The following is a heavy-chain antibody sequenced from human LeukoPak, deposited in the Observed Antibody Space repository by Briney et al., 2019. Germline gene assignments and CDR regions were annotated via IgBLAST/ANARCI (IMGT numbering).Heavy chain of an antibody. D-gene: IGHD2-15*01. CDR3: ASKRYCSGGSCYSHYYYYYMDV. CDR2: INHSGST. V-gene: IGHV4-34*01. CDR1: GGSFSGYY. Sequence: SETLSLTCAVYGGSFSGYYWSWIRQPPGKGLEWIGEINHSGSTNYNPSLKSRVTISVDTSKNQFSLKLSSVTAADTAAYYCASKRYCSGGSCYSHYYYYYMDVWGKGTTVTVSS. J-gene: IGHJ6*03.